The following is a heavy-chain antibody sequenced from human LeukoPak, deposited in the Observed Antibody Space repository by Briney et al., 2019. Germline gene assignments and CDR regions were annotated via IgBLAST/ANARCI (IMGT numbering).Heavy chain of an antibody. CDR2: IKQDGGEK. CDR3: ARVLAVPAAFYFYYGLDV. J-gene: IGHJ6*02. CDR1: GFTFSSYE. Sequence: QPGGSLRLSCAASGFTFSSYEMSWVRQSPGKGLEWVANIKQDGGEKYYGDSVKGRFTISRDNAKNSLYLQMNSLRAEDTAVYFCARVLAVPAAFYFYYGLDVWGQGTTVTVSS. V-gene: IGHV3-7*04. D-gene: IGHD2-2*01.